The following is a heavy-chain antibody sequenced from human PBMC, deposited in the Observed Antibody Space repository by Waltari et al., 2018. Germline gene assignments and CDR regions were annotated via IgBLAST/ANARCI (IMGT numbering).Heavy chain of an antibody. J-gene: IGHJ6*02. CDR1: GYTFTGYY. Sequence: QVQLVQSGAEVKKPGASVKVSCKASGYTFTGYYMPWVRQAPGQGLEWMGRINPNSGGTNYAQKFQGRVTMTRDTSISTAYMELSRLRSDDTAVYYCARRPYCSGGSCYSRGYYYYGMDVWGQGTTVTVSS. D-gene: IGHD2-15*01. CDR3: ARRPYCSGGSCYSRGYYYYGMDV. V-gene: IGHV1-2*06. CDR2: INPNSGGT.